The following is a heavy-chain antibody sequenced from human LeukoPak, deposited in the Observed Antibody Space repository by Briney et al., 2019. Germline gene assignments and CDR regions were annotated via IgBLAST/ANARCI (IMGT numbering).Heavy chain of an antibody. J-gene: IGHJ4*02. CDR2: IRQDGSEN. CDR3: ARDLYRIVVVPHYFDY. Sequence: GGSLRLSCAASGFTFSTYWMSWVRQAPWKGLEWVANIRQDGSENYYVDSVKGRFTISRDNAKNSLYLQMNSLRAEDTAVYYCARDLYRIVVVPHYFDYWGQGTLVTVSS. CDR1: GFTFSTYW. V-gene: IGHV3-7*01. D-gene: IGHD3-22*01.